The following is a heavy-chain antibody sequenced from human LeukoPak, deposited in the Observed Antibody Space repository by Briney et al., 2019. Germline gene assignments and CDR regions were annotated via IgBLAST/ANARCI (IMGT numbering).Heavy chain of an antibody. V-gene: IGHV1-18*01. J-gene: IGHJ5*02. CDR3: ARHGTDNWFDP. Sequence: ASVKVSCKASGYTFTSYGISWVRQAPGQGLEWMGWISAYNGNTNYAQKLQGRVTMTTDTSTSTAYMELSSLRSEDTAMYYCARHGTDNWFDPWGQGTLVTVSS. D-gene: IGHD2-8*02. CDR2: ISAYNGNT. CDR1: GYTFTSYG.